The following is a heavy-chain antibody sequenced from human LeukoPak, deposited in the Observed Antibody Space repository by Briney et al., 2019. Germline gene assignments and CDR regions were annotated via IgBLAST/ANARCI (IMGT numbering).Heavy chain of an antibody. Sequence: GGSLRLSCAASGFTFSSHAMHWVRQPPGTGLEYASAISANGGSTYYANSVKGRFTISRDNSKNTLYLQMDSLRVEDMAVYYCTRRVAATDYLGMDVWGQGTTVTVSS. CDR3: TRRVAATDYLGMDV. CDR2: ISANGGST. CDR1: GFTFSSHA. J-gene: IGHJ6*02. V-gene: IGHV3-64*01. D-gene: IGHD2-15*01.